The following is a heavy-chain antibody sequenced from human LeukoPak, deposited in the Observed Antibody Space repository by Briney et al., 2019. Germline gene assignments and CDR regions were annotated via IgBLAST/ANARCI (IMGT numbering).Heavy chain of an antibody. J-gene: IGHJ4*02. CDR3: VRESCSGGSCYLFDC. D-gene: IGHD2-15*01. CDR2: ISGSGGTT. V-gene: IGHV3-23*01. CDR1: GFTFSSYA. Sequence: GGSLRLSCAASGFTFSSYAMSWVRQAPGKGLEWVSAISGSGGTTYFGDSVKGRFTISRDNAKNTLYVLVNSLRAEDTAVYYCVRESCSGGSCYLFDCWGQGTLVTVSS.